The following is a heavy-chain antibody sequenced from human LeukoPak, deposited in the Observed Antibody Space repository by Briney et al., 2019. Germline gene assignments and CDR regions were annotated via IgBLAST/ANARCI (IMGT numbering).Heavy chain of an antibody. Sequence: GRSLRLSCAAAGFTFDDYAMHWVRQAPGKGLEWVSTINWNSGRMEYADSVKGRFTTSRDNAKNSLYLQMNSLRDEDTALYYCAKDGQRRAVSVVTYMDVWGKGTTVTVSS. V-gene: IGHV3-9*01. CDR3: AKDGQRRAVSVVTYMDV. CDR1: GFTFDDYA. J-gene: IGHJ6*03. CDR2: INWNSGRM. D-gene: IGHD6-19*01.